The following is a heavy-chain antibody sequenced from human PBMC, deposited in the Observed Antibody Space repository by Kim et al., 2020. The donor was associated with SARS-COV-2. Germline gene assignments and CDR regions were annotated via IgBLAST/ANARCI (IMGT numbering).Heavy chain of an antibody. CDR3: AKARVSILEDYCFDP. V-gene: IGHV3-23*01. J-gene: IGHJ5*02. Sequence: GGSLRLSFAASGFTFSNFAMSWVRQAPGKGLELVSAISASGGRTYYTDSVKGRFTISRDNSKSTLYLQMNSLRAEDTAIYYCAKARVSILEDYCFDPWGQGTLVTVSS. CDR1: GFTFSNFA. CDR2: ISASGGRT. D-gene: IGHD3-3*01.